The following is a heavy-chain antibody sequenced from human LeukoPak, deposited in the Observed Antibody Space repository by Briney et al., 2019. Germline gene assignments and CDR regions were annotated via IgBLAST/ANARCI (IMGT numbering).Heavy chain of an antibody. CDR3: ARPRSGSYAQIAFDI. CDR2: INTDGSST. V-gene: IGHV3-74*01. CDR1: GFTFSSYW. Sequence: PGGSLRLSCAASGFTFSSYWMHWVRQAPGMGLVWVSRINTDGSSTSYADSVKGRFTISRDSAKNTLYLQMNSLRAEDTAVYYCARPRSGSYAQIAFDIWGQGTMVTVSS. D-gene: IGHD1-26*01. J-gene: IGHJ3*02.